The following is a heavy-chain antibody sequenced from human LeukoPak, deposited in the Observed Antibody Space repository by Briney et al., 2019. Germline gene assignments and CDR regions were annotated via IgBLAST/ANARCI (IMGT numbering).Heavy chain of an antibody. J-gene: IGHJ4*02. Sequence: PGGSLRLSCVGSGFTFSNYAMSWVRQAPGKGLEWVSSLREGGHDTYYTESVKGRFTISRDNSKDTVSLQMNSLRAEDTAVYYCAKVLYSGSGMNMIFDDWGQGTLVTVSS. CDR1: GFTFSNYA. D-gene: IGHD3-10*02. CDR3: AKVLYSGSGMNMIFDD. CDR2: LREGGHDT. V-gene: IGHV3-23*01.